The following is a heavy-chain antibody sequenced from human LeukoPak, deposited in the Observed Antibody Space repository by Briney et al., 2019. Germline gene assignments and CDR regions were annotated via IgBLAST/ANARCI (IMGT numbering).Heavy chain of an antibody. CDR2: IRSSSYI. J-gene: IGHJ5*02. Sequence: GGSLRLSCAASGFTFSSYSMNWVRQAPGKGLEWVSSIRSSSYIYYADSVKGRFTISRDNAKNSLYLQMNSLRAEDTAVYFCAKGDKMPTWRRTYNRFDPWGQGTLVTVSS. CDR3: AKGDKMPTWRRTYNRFDP. D-gene: IGHD5-24*01. V-gene: IGHV3-21*01. CDR1: GFTFSSYS.